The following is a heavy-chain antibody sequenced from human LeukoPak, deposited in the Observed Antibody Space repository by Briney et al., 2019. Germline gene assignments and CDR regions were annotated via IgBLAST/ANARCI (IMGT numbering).Heavy chain of an antibody. CDR2: IYYGGST. J-gene: IGHJ4*02. D-gene: IGHD1-26*01. V-gene: IGHV4-39*01. CDR3: ARHQVGATWDLDY. Sequence: SSETLSLTCTVSGVSISNTGYYWGWIRQPPGKGLEWIGSIYYGGSTYYNPSLKSRVTMSVDTSKNQFSLKLSSVTAADTAVYYCARHQVGATWDLDYWGQGTLVTVSS. CDR1: GVSISNTGYY.